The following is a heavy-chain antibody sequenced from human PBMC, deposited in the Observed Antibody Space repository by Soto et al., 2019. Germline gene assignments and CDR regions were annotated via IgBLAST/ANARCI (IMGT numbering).Heavy chain of an antibody. J-gene: IGHJ4*02. D-gene: IGHD2-15*01. CDR1: GGSISSSNW. CDR3: ARDQGYCSGGSCYVFDS. V-gene: IGHV4-4*02. Sequence: PSDTMSLTCAVSGGSISSSNWWSWVRQPPGKGLEWIGEIYYSGTTKYNPSLKSRVTISVDKSKNQFSLKMYSVTAADTAVYYCARDQGYCSGGSCYVFDSWGQGTLVTVSS. CDR2: IYYSGTT.